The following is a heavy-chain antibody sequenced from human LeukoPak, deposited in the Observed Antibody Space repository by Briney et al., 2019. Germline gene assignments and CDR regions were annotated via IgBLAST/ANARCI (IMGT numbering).Heavy chain of an antibody. Sequence: ASVKVSCKASGYTFTGYSMHWVRQAPGQSLEWMGWINGGNGKTKYSQKFQGRVTITRDTSASTAYMEVSSLRSEDTAVYYCARDWLEPYDYYGMDVWGQGTTVTVSS. CDR3: ARDWLEPYDYYGMDV. CDR2: INGGNGKT. D-gene: IGHD5-12*01. V-gene: IGHV1-3*01. CDR1: GYTFTGYS. J-gene: IGHJ6*02.